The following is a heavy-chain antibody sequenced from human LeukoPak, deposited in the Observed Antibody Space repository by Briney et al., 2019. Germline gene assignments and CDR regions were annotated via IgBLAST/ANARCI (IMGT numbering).Heavy chain of an antibody. CDR3: AKSRDYEDFDY. CDR2: ISGSGGST. CDR1: GFTFSSYG. V-gene: IGHV3-23*01. D-gene: IGHD4-17*01. Sequence: PGGSLRLSFAASGFTFSSYGMNWVRQAPGKGLEWVSAISGSGGSTYYADSVKGRFTISRDNSKNTLYLQMNSLRAEDTAVYYCAKSRDYEDFDYWGQGTLVTVSS. J-gene: IGHJ4*02.